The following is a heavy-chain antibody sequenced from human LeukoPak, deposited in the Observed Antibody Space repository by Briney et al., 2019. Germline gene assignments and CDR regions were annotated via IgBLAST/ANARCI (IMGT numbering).Heavy chain of an antibody. CDR1: GFTFNDYY. V-gene: IGHV3-11*01. Sequence: GGSLRLSCAGSGFTFNDYYMNWIRQAPGKGLEWLAYISNSGDTIYYADSLKGRLTISRDNAKNSLCLQMNSLRTEDTAVYYCASSLGEYYYFDYWGQGTLVTVSS. J-gene: IGHJ4*02. CDR3: ASSLGEYYYFDY. D-gene: IGHD3-16*01. CDR2: ISNSGDTI.